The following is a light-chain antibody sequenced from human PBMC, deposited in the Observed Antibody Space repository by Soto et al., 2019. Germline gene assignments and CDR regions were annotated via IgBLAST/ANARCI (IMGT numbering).Light chain of an antibody. CDR3: QVWDSSTGGV. CDR2: RDN. CDR1: NIASKN. J-gene: IGLJ3*02. Sequence: SYELTQPLSVSVALGQTARITCGGDNIASKNVHWYQQKPGQAPVVVIYRDNNRPSGIPERFSGSNSGNTATLIISRAQAGDEADYHCQVWDSSTGGVFGGGTKVTVL. V-gene: IGLV3-9*01.